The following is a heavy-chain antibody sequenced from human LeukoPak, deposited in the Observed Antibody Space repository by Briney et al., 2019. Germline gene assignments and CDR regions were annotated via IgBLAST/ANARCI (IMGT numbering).Heavy chain of an antibody. CDR1: GFTFSSYW. D-gene: IGHD2-15*01. CDR2: IKQDGSEK. Sequence: PGGSLRLSCAASGFTFSSYWMSWVRQAPGKGLEWLANIKQDGSEKYYVDSVKGRFTISRDNAKNSLYLQMNSLRAEDTAVYYCARDCSGGRGSFDYWGQGTLVTVSS. J-gene: IGHJ4*02. CDR3: ARDCSGGRGSFDY. V-gene: IGHV3-7*01.